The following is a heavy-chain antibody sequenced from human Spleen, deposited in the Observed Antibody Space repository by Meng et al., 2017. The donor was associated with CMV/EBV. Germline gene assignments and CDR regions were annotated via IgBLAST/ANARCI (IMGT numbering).Heavy chain of an antibody. V-gene: IGHV1-2*02. CDR2: INPNSGVT. D-gene: IGHD2-2*01. CDR3: GRESPPGDQLLLGNGMDV. Sequence: GESLKISCKASGYTFTGYYIHWVRQAPGQGLEWMGWINPNSGVTNYAQKFQGRVSMTRDTSISTAYMELSRLKSDDTAVYYCGRESPPGDQLLLGNGMDVWGQGTTVTVSS. CDR1: GYTFTGYY. J-gene: IGHJ6*02.